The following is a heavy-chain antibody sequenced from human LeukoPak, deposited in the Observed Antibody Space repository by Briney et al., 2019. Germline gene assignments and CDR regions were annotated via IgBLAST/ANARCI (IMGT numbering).Heavy chain of an antibody. Sequence: PSETLSLTCTVSGGSISINNYYWGWIRQPPGRGLEWIMSISYSGTYYNPSLKSRLTISVDTSKNHFSLNLRSVTAADTAVYYCARRTSNPVGAIDYWGQGTLVTVSS. D-gene: IGHD1-26*01. CDR1: GGSISINNYY. CDR2: ISYSGT. CDR3: ARRTSNPVGAIDY. V-gene: IGHV4-39*01. J-gene: IGHJ4*02.